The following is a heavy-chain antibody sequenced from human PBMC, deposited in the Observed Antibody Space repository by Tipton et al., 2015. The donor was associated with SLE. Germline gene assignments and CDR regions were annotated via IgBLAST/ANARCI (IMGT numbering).Heavy chain of an antibody. Sequence: LRLSCTVSGGSISGYYWSWVRQPAGKGLEWIGRIYTSASTIYNPSLKSRVTLSSDTSKNQFSLRVRSVTAADTAVYYCARDWGGEALDFWGQGTLVTVSS. CDR2: IYTSAST. CDR3: ARDWGGEALDF. CDR1: GGSISGYY. D-gene: IGHD2-21*01. V-gene: IGHV4-4*07. J-gene: IGHJ4*02.